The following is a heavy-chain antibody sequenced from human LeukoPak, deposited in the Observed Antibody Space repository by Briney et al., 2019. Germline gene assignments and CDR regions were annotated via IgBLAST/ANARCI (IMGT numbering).Heavy chain of an antibody. CDR3: AKLSPYYHMDV. D-gene: IGHD1-1*01. CDR1: GRSFSDYS. Sequence: GGSLRLSCAASGRSFSDYSMTWIRQAPGKGPEWVSHVTTTCNSGYSADSVKGRFIISMDNANHTLYLEMNRLRVEDTAVYYSAKLSPYYHMDVWGQGTPVIVSS. J-gene: IGHJ6*03. V-gene: IGHV3-11*04. CDR2: VTTTCNSG.